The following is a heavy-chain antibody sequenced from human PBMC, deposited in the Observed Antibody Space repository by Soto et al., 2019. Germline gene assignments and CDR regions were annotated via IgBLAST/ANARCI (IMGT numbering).Heavy chain of an antibody. D-gene: IGHD6-13*01. CDR1: GGTFSSYR. CDR3: ARDSGAKLSSS. J-gene: IGHJ4*02. V-gene: IGHV1-69*13. CDR2: IVPIYRTA. Sequence: VASVKVSCKASGGTFSSYRFNWVRQARGQGLEWLGGIVPIYRTADYARKFQGRVTITADESTRTVYMELSSLKSQDTALYYCARDSGAKLSSSWGQGTLVTVSS.